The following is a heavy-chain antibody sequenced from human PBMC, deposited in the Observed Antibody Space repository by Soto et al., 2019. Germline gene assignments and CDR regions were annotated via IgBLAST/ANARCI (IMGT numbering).Heavy chain of an antibody. V-gene: IGHV3-30*18. D-gene: IGHD2-15*01. CDR2: ISYDGSNK. CDR3: AKDFYTVVAATRAEVHYGMDV. J-gene: IGHJ6*02. CDR1: GFTFSSYG. Sequence: PGGSLRLSCAASGFTFSSYGMHWVRQAPGKGLEWVAVISYDGSNKYYADSVKGRFTISRDNSKNTLYLQMNSLRAEDTAVYYCAKDFYTVVAATRAEVHYGMDVWGQGTTVTVSS.